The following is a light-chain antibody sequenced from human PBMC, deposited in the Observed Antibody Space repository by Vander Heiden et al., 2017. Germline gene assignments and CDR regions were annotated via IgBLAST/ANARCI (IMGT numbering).Light chain of an antibody. CDR2: EVS. CDR1: SSDVGGYNY. V-gene: IGLV2-14*01. CDR3: SSYTSSSNVV. J-gene: IGLJ2*01. Sequence: QSALTQPASVSGSPGQSITISCPGTSSDVGGYNYVSWYQQHPGKAPKLMIYEVSTRPSGVSNRFSGSKSGNTASLTISGLQAEDEADYYCSSYTSSSNVVFGGGTKLTVL.